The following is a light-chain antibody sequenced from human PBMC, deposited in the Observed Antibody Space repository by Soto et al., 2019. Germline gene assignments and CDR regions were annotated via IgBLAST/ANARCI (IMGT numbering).Light chain of an antibody. Sequence: EIVLTQSPGTLSLSSGERATLSCRASQSVSSSYLARYQQKPGQAPRLLVYATSSRATGIPDRFSGSGSGTDFTLTISRLEPEDCAVYYCQQYGSSSFTFGQGTKLEIK. CDR3: QQYGSSSFT. CDR2: ATS. J-gene: IGKJ2*01. V-gene: IGKV3-20*01. CDR1: QSVSSSY.